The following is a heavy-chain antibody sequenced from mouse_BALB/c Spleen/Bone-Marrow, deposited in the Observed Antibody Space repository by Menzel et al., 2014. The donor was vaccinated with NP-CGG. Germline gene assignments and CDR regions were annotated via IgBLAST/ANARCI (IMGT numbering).Heavy chain of an antibody. CDR1: GFSLTGYG. V-gene: IGHV2-6-7*01. D-gene: IGHD1-2*01. CDR2: IWGDGST. Sequence: VMLVESGPGLVAPSQSLSITCTVSGFSLTGYGVSWVRQPPGKGLEWLGMIWGDGSTDYNSALKSRLSISKDNSKSQVFLKMNSLQTDDTARYYCARDHYYGYFDYWGQGTTLTVSS. CDR3: ARDHYYGYFDY. J-gene: IGHJ2*01.